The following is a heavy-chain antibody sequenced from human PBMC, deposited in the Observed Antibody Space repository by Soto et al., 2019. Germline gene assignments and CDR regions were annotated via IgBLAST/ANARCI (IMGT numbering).Heavy chain of an antibody. CDR3: AEVRLCTSAICDPLRRSRA. V-gene: IGHV1-58*01. CDR2: IVVGNDNT. Sequence: QMQLVQSGPEVKQPGTSVRVSCEASGFTFGSSAVHWARQARGQRLELIGWIVVGNDNTFYAQRFEDRVKFTRDMYTSPACMQARRLRSGVSGVSYCAEVRLCTSAICDPLRRSRAWGQGSTVCVS. D-gene: IGHD2-8*01. J-gene: IGHJ6*02. CDR1: GFTFGSSA.